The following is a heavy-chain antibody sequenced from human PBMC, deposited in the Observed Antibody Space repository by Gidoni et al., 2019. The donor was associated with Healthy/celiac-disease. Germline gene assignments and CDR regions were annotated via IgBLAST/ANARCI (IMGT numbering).Heavy chain of an antibody. CDR2: ISWNSGSI. D-gene: IGHD3-22*01. V-gene: IGHV3-9*01. CDR1: GFTFDDYA. Sequence: EVQLVESGGGLVQPGRSLRLSWSASGFTFDDYAMHWVRQAPGKGLEWVSGISWNSGSIGYADSVKGRFTISRDNAKNSLYLQMNSLRAEDTALYYCAKSESPYYYDSSGYNDYWGQGTLVTVSS. J-gene: IGHJ4*02. CDR3: AKSESPYYYDSSGYNDY.